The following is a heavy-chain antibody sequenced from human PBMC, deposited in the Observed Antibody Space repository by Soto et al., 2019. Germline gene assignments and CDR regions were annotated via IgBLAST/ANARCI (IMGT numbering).Heavy chain of an antibody. V-gene: IGHV1-3*01. J-gene: IGHJ4*02. D-gene: IGHD2-2*02. Sequence: QVPLVQSGAEVKKPGASVKVSCKASGYTFTSYAMHWVRQAPGQRLEWMGWINAGNGNTKYSQKFQGRVTITRDTSASTAYMELSRLRSEDTAVYYCARGYWSSTSCDRSYYFDTWGQGTLVTVAS. CDR1: GYTFTSYA. CDR3: ARGYWSSTSCDRSYYFDT. CDR2: INAGNGNT.